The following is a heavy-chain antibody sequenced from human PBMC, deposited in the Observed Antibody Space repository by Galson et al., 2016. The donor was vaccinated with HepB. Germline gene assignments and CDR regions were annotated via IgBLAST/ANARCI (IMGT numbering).Heavy chain of an antibody. CDR2: TYYRSKWYI. Sequence: CAISWDSVSSISSAWNWIRQSPSRGLEWLGRTYYRSKWYIDYEVSVRSRITINPDTSNNKLSLHLNAVTPEDTAVYYCAREFLGEFDYWGQGILVTVSS. J-gene: IGHJ4*02. CDR1: WDSVSSISSA. D-gene: IGHD3-16*01. V-gene: IGHV6-1*01. CDR3: AREFLGEFDY.